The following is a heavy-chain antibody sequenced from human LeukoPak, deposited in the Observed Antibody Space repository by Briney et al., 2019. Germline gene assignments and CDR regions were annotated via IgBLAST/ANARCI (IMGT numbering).Heavy chain of an antibody. CDR1: GLIDDYA. J-gene: IGHJ6*03. V-gene: IGHV3-43D*03. CDR3: TKGGLKDCSGGHCFGFYMDV. Sequence: GGSLRLSWAASGLIDDYAMHWVRQAPGKGLEWVSLISWDGGTVYYADSVKGRFTISRDNTKNSLYLQMNNLRAEDTALYYCTKGGLKDCSGGHCFGFYMDVWGKGTTVTVSS. D-gene: IGHD2-15*01. CDR2: ISWDGGTV.